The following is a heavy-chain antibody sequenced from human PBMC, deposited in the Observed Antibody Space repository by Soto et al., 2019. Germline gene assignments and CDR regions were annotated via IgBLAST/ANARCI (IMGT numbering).Heavy chain of an antibody. J-gene: IGHJ4*02. CDR3: TREEIPNGSGSHGPLDY. CDR2: IRSKAYGGTT. Sequence: GGSLRLSCTASGFTFGDYAMGWFRQAPGKGLEWVGFIRSKAYGGTTEYAASVKGRFTISRDDSKSIAYLQMNSLKTEDTAVYYCTREEIPNGSGSHGPLDYWGQGTLVTVSS. CDR1: GFTFGDYA. D-gene: IGHD3-10*01. V-gene: IGHV3-49*03.